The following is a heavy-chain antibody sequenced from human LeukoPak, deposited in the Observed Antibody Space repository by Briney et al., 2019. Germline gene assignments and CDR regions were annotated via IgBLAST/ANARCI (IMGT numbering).Heavy chain of an antibody. CDR2: FEPEDGAT. J-gene: IGHJ4*02. V-gene: IGHV1-24*01. Sequence: GASLKVSCKVSGYRLSAVSMHWVRQAPGKGLEWMGGFEPEDGATIYAERFQGRITMTEDTSTDTAYMDLSRLTSEDTAVYYCMIDYFDWASSRSGNYFWGQGTLVTVSS. D-gene: IGHD3-3*01. CDR3: MIDYFDWASSRSGNYF. CDR1: GYRLSAVS.